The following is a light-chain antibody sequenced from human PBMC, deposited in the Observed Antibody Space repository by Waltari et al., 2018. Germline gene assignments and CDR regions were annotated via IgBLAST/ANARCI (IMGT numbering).Light chain of an antibody. CDR2: AAS. V-gene: IGKV1-16*02. CDR1: QGLSND. J-gene: IGKJ3*01. CDR3: QQYNTFPFT. Sequence: DIQMTQSPSSLSASVGARVTITCRASQGLSNDLAWFQQKPGKAPKSLIYAASSLQSGAPAKFTGCGSVADFTLTISSLQPEDSSTYYCQQYNTFPFTFGPGTKVDIK.